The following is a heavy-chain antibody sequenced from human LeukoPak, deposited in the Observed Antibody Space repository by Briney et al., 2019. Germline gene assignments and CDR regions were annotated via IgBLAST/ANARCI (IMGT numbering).Heavy chain of an antibody. CDR2: MNPNSGNT. D-gene: IGHD2-15*01. CDR1: GYTFTSYD. Sequence: ASVKVSCKASGYTFTSYDINWVRQATGQGLEWMGWMNPNSGNTGYAQKFQGRVTMTGNTSISTAYMELSSLRSEDTAVYYCARGAFRYCSGGSCYSDYWGQGTLVTVSS. CDR3: ARGAFRYCSGGSCYSDY. V-gene: IGHV1-8*01. J-gene: IGHJ4*02.